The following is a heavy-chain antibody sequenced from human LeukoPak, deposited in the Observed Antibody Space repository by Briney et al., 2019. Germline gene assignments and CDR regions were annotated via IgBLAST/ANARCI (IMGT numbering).Heavy chain of an antibody. CDR3: ARDYRDGMDV. CDR2: IYHSGST. Sequence: SETLSLTCTVSGGSISSGGCYWSWIRQPPGKGLEWIGYIYHSGSTYYNPSLKSRVTISVDRSKNQFSLKLSSVTAADTAVYYCARDYRDGMDVWGQGTTVTVSS. V-gene: IGHV4-30-2*01. J-gene: IGHJ6*02. D-gene: IGHD1-26*01. CDR1: GGSISSGGCY.